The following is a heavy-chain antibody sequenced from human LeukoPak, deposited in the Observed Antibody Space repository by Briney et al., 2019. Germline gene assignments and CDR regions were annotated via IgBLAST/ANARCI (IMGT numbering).Heavy chain of an antibody. J-gene: IGHJ4*02. V-gene: IGHV3-64D*06. CDR1: RFTFSSYA. CDR3: VKDLTAVAVTSDY. CDR2: ISSNGGST. D-gene: IGHD6-19*01. Sequence: GGSLRLSCSASRFTFSSYAVHWVRQAPGKGLEYVSAISSNGGSTYYADSVKGRFTISRDNSKNTLYLQMSSLRAEDTAVYYCVKDLTAVAVTSDYWGQGTLVTVSS.